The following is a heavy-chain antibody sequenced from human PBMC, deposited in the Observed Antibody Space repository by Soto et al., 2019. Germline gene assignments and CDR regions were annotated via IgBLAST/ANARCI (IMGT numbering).Heavy chain of an antibody. V-gene: IGHV3-48*02. D-gene: IGHD3-22*01. CDR3: ARDSLPYYYDSSGYFDVNWFDP. CDR1: GFTFSSYS. CDR2: ISSSSSTI. Sequence: GGSLRLSCAASGFTFSSYSMNWVRQAPGKGLEWVSYISSSSSTIYYADSVKGRFTISRDNAKNSLYLQMNSLRDEDTAVYYCARDSLPYYYDSSGYFDVNWFDPWGQGTLVTVSS. J-gene: IGHJ5*02.